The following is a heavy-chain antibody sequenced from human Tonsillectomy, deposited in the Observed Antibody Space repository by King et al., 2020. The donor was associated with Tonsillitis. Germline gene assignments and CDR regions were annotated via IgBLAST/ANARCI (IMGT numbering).Heavy chain of an antibody. J-gene: IGHJ4*02. CDR3: AREGIVATILYFDY. V-gene: IGHV1-18*04. Sequence: VQLVQSGAEVKKPGASVKVSCKASGYSFTSYGISWVRQAPGQGLEWMGWISTYNGNTNYAQKLQGRVTMTTDTSTSTAYMDLRSLTSDDTAVYYCAREGIVATILYFDYWGQGTLVTVSS. CDR1: GYSFTSYG. D-gene: IGHD5-12*01. CDR2: ISTYNGNT.